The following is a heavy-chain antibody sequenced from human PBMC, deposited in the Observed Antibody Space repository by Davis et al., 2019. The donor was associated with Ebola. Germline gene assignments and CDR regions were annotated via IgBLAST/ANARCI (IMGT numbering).Heavy chain of an antibody. CDR3: ARTPQYSSYGAYFDY. Sequence: SETLSLTCAVYGGSFSGYYWSWIRQPPGRGLEWIGEINHRGSTNYNPSLKSRVTISVDTSKNQFSLKLNSVTAADTAIYYCARTPQYSSYGAYFDYWGQGTLVTVSS. V-gene: IGHV4-34*01. CDR1: GGSFSGYY. CDR2: INHRGST. D-gene: IGHD4-11*01. J-gene: IGHJ4*02.